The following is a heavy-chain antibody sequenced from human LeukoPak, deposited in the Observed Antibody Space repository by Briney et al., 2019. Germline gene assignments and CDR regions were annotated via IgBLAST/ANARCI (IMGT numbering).Heavy chain of an antibody. D-gene: IGHD1-26*01. CDR2: IYHSGST. V-gene: IGHV4-30-2*01. CDR3: ARANSGFDY. Sequence: PSQTLSLTCAVSGGSISSGGYSWSWIRQPPGKGLEWIGYIYHSGSTYYNPSLKSRVTISVDGSKNQFSLKLSSVTAADTAVYYCARANSGFDYWGQGTLVTVSS. J-gene: IGHJ4*02. CDR1: GGSISSGGYS.